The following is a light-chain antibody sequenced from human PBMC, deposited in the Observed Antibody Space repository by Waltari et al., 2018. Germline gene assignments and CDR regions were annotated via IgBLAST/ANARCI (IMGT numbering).Light chain of an antibody. Sequence: QSALTQPASVSGSPGQSITISCNGRSGDIGGYKYVSWYQQHPDKAPKLMIYAVDNRPSGVSHRFAGSKSGYTASLTIAGLQIEDEAVYYCSSYTSSVTWVFGGGTRLTVL. J-gene: IGLJ3*02. CDR2: AVD. CDR3: SSYTSSVTWV. V-gene: IGLV2-14*03. CDR1: SGDIGGYKY.